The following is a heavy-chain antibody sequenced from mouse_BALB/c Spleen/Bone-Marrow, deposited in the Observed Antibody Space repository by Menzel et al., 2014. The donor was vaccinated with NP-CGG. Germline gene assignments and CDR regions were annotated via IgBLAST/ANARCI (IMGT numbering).Heavy chain of an antibody. J-gene: IGHJ4*01. D-gene: IGHD6-1*01. CDR2: IYPGSGNT. Sequence: VQLVESGAELARPGASVKLSCKASGYTFTDYYVSWVKQRTGQGLEWIGEIYPGSGNTYYNEKFKGKATLTADRSSSTAYMQLSSLTSEDSAVYFCARAADLDYWGQGTSVTVSS. CDR1: GYTFTDYY. CDR3: ARAADLDY. V-gene: IGHV1-77*01.